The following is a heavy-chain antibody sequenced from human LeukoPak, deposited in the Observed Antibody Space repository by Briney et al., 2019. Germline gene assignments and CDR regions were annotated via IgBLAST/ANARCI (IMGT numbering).Heavy chain of an antibody. J-gene: IGHJ4*02. CDR1: GFTFSSYS. V-gene: IGHV3-23*01. Sequence: GGSLRLSCAASGFTFSSYSMNWVRQAPGKGLEWVSAISGSGGSTYYADSVKGRFTISRDNSKNTLYLQMNSLRAEDTAVYYCAKEGPSSTRQPRIAAAGINDYWGQGTLVTVSS. CDR2: ISGSGGST. D-gene: IGHD6-13*01. CDR3: AKEGPSSTRQPRIAAAGINDY.